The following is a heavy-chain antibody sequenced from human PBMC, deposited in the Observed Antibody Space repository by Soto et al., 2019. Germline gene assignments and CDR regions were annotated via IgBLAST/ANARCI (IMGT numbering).Heavy chain of an antibody. Sequence: GGSLRLSCAASGFTFDDYAMHWVRQAPGKGLEWVSGISWNSGSIGYADSVKGRFTISRDNAKNSLYLQMNSLRAEDTALYYCAKDSEGDFWSGYYTGSSGGYYFDYWGQGTLVTVSS. CDR2: ISWNSGSI. V-gene: IGHV3-9*01. CDR1: GFTFDDYA. CDR3: AKDSEGDFWSGYYTGSSGGYYFDY. J-gene: IGHJ4*02. D-gene: IGHD3-3*01.